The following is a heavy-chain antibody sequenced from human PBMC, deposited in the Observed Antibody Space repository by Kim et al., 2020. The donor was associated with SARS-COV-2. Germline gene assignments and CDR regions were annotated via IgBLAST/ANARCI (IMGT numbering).Heavy chain of an antibody. V-gene: IGHV4-39*07. CDR1: GGSISSSSYY. J-gene: IGHJ5*02. Sequence: SETLSLTCTVSGGSISSSSYYWGWIRQPPGKGLEWIGSIYYSGSTYYNPSLKSRVTISVDTSKNQFSLKLSSVTAADTAVYYCARAWYQSRWFDPWGQGTLVTVSS. CDR3: ARAWYQSRWFDP. D-gene: IGHD2-2*01. CDR2: IYYSGST.